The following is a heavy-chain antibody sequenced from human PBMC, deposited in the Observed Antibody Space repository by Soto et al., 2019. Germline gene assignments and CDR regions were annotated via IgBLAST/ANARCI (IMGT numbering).Heavy chain of an antibody. Sequence: ASETLSLTCAVSGGSISSGGYSWSWIRQPPGKGLEWIGYIYHSGSTYYNPSLKSRVTISVDRSKNQFSLKLSSVTAADTAVYYCARLYDSSGSFIPWATRAAQGAFDYWGQGTLVTVSS. J-gene: IGHJ4*02. CDR3: ARLYDSSGSFIPWATRAAQGAFDY. D-gene: IGHD3-22*01. CDR2: IYHSGST. CDR1: GGSISSGGYS. V-gene: IGHV4-30-2*01.